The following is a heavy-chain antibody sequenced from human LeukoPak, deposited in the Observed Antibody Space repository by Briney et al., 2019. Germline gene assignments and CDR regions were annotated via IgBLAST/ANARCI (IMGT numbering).Heavy chain of an antibody. V-gene: IGHV1-3*01. CDR2: INAGNGNT. D-gene: IGHD4-11*01. Sequence: ASVNVSCKASGYAFTSYAMHWVRQAPGQRLEWMGWINAGNGNTKYSQKFQGRVTITRDTSASTAYMELSSLRSEDTAVYYCAREGSDYLYYFDYWGQGTLVTVSS. CDR3: AREGSDYLYYFDY. J-gene: IGHJ4*02. CDR1: GYAFTSYA.